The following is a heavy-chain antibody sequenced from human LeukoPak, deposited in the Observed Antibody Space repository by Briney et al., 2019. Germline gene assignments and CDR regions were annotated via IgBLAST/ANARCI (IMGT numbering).Heavy chain of an antibody. D-gene: IGHD6-19*01. Sequence: GGSLRLSCAASGFTFSSNAMSWVCQAPGKGLEWVSGISGSGDSTYYIESVKGRFTISRDNSKNTLYLEMNSLRAEDTAVYYCAKYLAGGWYYIDCWGQGTLVTVSS. J-gene: IGHJ4*02. CDR2: ISGSGDST. CDR1: GFTFSSNA. V-gene: IGHV3-23*01. CDR3: AKYLAGGWYYIDC.